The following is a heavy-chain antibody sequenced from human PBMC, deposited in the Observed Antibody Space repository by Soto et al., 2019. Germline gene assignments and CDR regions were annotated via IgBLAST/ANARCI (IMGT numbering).Heavy chain of an antibody. J-gene: IGHJ4*02. Sequence: SETLSLTCSVSGGSISTVGHYWTWIRQPPGKGLEWIGSIHHTGSTYYSKSLRSRLTMSVDTSKSQFSLRLSSVTAADTAVYYCARATGTLRSRNCDYWGQGSLVTVSS. CDR2: IHHTGST. D-gene: IGHD1-1*01. CDR1: GGSISTVGHY. V-gene: IGHV4-31*03. CDR3: ARATGTLRSRNCDY.